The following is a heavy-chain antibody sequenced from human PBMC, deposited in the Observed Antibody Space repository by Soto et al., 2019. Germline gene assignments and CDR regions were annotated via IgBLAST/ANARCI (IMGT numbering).Heavy chain of an antibody. CDR3: AREENCSGGTCYSEYFHR. D-gene: IGHD2-15*01. CDR2: IDPSGGST. CDR1: GYTFTASY. J-gene: IGHJ1*01. V-gene: IGHV1-46*01. Sequence: ASVKVSCKASGYTFTASYMHWVRQAPGQGLEWMGIIDPSGGSTSYSQKFQGRVTMTRDTSTSTVYMELNSLRSEDTAVFYCAREENCSGGTCYSEYFHRWGQGTLVTVSS.